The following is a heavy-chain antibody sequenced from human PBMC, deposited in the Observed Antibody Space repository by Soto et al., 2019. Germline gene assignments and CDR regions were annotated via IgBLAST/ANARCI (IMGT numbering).Heavy chain of an antibody. CDR1: GFTFSNYW. D-gene: IGHD3-22*01. J-gene: IGHJ4*02. V-gene: IGHV3-7*01. CDR2: IKQDGSEK. Sequence: EVHLVESGGDLVQPGGSLRLSCAASGFTFSNYWMSWVRQAPGKGLEWLANIKQDGSEKYYVDSLRGRFTISRDNTQNSVYLQMNSLRAEDTAVYYCVTMMDFGWLLAGYWGQGTLVTVSS. CDR3: VTMMDFGWLLAGY.